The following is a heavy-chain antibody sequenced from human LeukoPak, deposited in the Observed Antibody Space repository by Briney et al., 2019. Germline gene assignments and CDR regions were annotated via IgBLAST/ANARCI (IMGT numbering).Heavy chain of an antibody. CDR3: ARDRYRNDY. CDR1: GFTFSSYS. J-gene: IGHJ4*02. V-gene: IGHV3-21*01. CDR2: ISTSSIYI. D-gene: IGHD2-2*02. Sequence: GGSLRLSCATSGFTFSSYSMNWVRQAPGRGLEWVSFISTSSIYIYYADSVKGRFTISRDNANNSLYLQMNSLRAEDTAVYYCARDRYRNDYWGQGTLVTVSS.